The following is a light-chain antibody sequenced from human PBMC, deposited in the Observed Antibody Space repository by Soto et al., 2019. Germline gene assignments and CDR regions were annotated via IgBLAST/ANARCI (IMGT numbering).Light chain of an antibody. Sequence: QSALTQPAAVSGSPGQSITISCTGTSSDVGSYNLVSWYQQHPGKAPKLMIYEGSKRPSGVSNRFSGSKSGNTSSLTISGLQAEDEADYYCFSYAGSSRVFGGEPKLTVL. CDR2: EGS. J-gene: IGLJ3*02. CDR1: SSDVGSYNL. V-gene: IGLV2-23*01. CDR3: FSYAGSSRV.